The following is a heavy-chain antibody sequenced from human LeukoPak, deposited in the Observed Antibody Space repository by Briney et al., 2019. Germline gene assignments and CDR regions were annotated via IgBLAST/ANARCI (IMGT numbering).Heavy chain of an antibody. Sequence: GGSLRLSCAASGFTFSDYYMSWIRQAPGKGLEWVSYISSSDSTIYYADSVKGRFTISRDNAKNSLYLQMNSLRAEDTAVYYCARALSFQEAFDTGGQGTMVTVSS. J-gene: IGHJ3*02. CDR1: GFTFSDYY. CDR2: ISSSDSTI. V-gene: IGHV3-11*04. CDR3: ARALSFQEAFDT.